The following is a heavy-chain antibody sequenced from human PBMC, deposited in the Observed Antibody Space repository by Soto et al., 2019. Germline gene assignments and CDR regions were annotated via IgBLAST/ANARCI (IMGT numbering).Heavy chain of an antibody. D-gene: IGHD6-13*01. Sequence: ASVKVSCKASGYTFTSYGISWVRQAPGQGLEWMGWISACNGNTNYAQKLQGRVTMTTDTSTSTAYMELRSLRSDDTAVYYCARVSIAAAGSYYYYGMDVWGQGTTVTV. CDR1: GYTFTSYG. V-gene: IGHV1-18*04. CDR2: ISACNGNT. J-gene: IGHJ6*02. CDR3: ARVSIAAAGSYYYYGMDV.